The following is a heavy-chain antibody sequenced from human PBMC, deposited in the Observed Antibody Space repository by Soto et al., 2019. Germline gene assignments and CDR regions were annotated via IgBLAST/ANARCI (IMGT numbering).Heavy chain of an antibody. Sequence: PSETLSLTCTVSSGSISSTTYYWAWIRQSPGKGPEWIGSIYYSGATYYNPSLKSRVTISVDASNNQFSLTLTSVTAADTAVYHCARAITISGVIYNWFDPWGQGTLVTVSS. V-gene: IGHV4-39*01. CDR1: SGSISSTTYY. CDR3: ARAITISGVIYNWFDP. J-gene: IGHJ5*02. D-gene: IGHD3-3*01. CDR2: IYYSGAT.